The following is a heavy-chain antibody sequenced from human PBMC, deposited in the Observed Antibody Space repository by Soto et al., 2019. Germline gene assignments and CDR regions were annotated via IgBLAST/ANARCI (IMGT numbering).Heavy chain of an antibody. V-gene: IGHV5-10-1*01. CDR2: INTSDSYT. CDR3: ARLSSSWYSYWFDP. J-gene: IGHJ5*02. CDR1: GYCFTSYW. Sequence: GESLKISCKASGYCFTSYWISWVRQMPGKGRKWMWRINTSDSYTHYSRSFQGHVTISADKSISTAYLQWSSLKASDTAMDYCARLSSSWYSYWFDPWGQGTLVTVSS. D-gene: IGHD6-13*01.